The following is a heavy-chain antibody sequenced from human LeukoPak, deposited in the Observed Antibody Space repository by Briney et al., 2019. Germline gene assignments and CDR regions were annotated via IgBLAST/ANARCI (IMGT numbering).Heavy chain of an antibody. J-gene: IGHJ4*02. CDR2: IRGSGGTT. CDR3: VRDPDALDY. V-gene: IGHV3-48*02. CDR1: GFTFSRYS. Sequence: GGSLRLSCAASGFTFSRYSMNWVRQAPGKGLEWVSYIRGSGGTTYYADSVKGRFTISRDNTKNSLYLQLNSLRDEDTAVYYCVRDPDALDYWGQGTLVTVSS.